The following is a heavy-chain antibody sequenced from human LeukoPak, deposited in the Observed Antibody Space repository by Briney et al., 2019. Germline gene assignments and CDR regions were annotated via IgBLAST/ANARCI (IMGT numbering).Heavy chain of an antibody. CDR1: GGSISSSSYY. D-gene: IGHD3-22*01. CDR3: ARDSRYYDSSGYYISHFDY. J-gene: IGHJ4*02. CDR2: IYYSGST. V-gene: IGHV4-39*07. Sequence: PSETLSLTCTVSGGSISSSSYYWGWIRQPPGKGLGWIGSIYYSGSTYYNPSLKSRVTISVDTSKNQFSLELSSVTAADTAVYYCARDSRYYDSSGYYISHFDYWGQGTLVTVSS.